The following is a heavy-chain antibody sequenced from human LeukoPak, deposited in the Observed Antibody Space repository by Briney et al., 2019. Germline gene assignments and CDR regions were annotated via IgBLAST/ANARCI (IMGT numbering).Heavy chain of an antibody. V-gene: IGHV4-30-2*06. CDR1: GGSIFSGDYS. Sequence: PSETLSLTCAVSGGSIFSGDYSWNWIRQSTGRGLEWIGYMYHGGTTFYNPSLKGRVTISVDRSKNQFSLKLYSVTAADAAVYYCARFQMTYYYGSGSYRRFDPWGQGTLVTVSS. J-gene: IGHJ5*02. CDR2: MYHGGTT. CDR3: ARFQMTYYYGSGSYRRFDP. D-gene: IGHD3-10*01.